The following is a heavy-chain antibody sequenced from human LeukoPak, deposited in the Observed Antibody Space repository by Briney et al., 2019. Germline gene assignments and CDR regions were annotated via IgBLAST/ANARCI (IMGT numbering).Heavy chain of an antibody. Sequence: SETLSLTCTVSGGSISSYYWTWIRQPPGKGLEWIGYIYYSGSTKYNPSLKSRVTMSVDTSKNRFSLKLSSMTAADTAVYYCARHRGYCSSTSCSYNWFDPWGQGTLVTVSS. D-gene: IGHD2-2*03. V-gene: IGHV4-59*08. J-gene: IGHJ5*02. CDR1: GGSISSYY. CDR2: IYYSGST. CDR3: ARHRGYCSSTSCSYNWFDP.